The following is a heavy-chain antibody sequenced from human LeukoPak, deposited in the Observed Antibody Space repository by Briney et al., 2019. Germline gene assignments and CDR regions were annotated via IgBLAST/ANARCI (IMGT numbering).Heavy chain of an antibody. CDR1: GFTFSSYA. V-gene: IGHV3-23*01. J-gene: IGHJ6*03. CDR2: ISGSGGST. CDR3: AKDRTLLWFGELSHLYYYYYYMDV. D-gene: IGHD3-10*01. Sequence: GGSLRLSCAASGFTFSSYAMSWVRQAPGKGLEWVSAISGSGGSTYYADSVKGRFTISRDNSKNTLYLQMNSLRAEDTAVYYCAKDRTLLWFGELSHLYYYYYYMDVWGKGTTVTVSS.